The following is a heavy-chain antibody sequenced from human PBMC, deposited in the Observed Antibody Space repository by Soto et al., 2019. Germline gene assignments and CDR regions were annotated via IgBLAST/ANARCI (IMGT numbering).Heavy chain of an antibody. Sequence: ASVKVSCKASGGTFSSYAISWVRQAPGQGLEWMGGIIPIFGTANYAQKFQGRVTITADESTSTAYMELSSLRSEDTAVYYCARECSWSSCTRYYWFDPWGQGTLVTVSS. CDR3: ARECSWSSCTRYYWFDP. V-gene: IGHV1-69*13. CDR1: GGTFSSYA. D-gene: IGHD1-26*01. J-gene: IGHJ5*02. CDR2: IIPIFGTA.